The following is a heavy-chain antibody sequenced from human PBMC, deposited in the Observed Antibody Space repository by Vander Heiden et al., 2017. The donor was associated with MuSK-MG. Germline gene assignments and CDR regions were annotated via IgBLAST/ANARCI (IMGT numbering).Heavy chain of an antibody. V-gene: IGHV3-23*01. CDR2: ISGSGGST. J-gene: IGHJ4*02. D-gene: IGHD3-10*01. CDR3: AKEWRHDSGSYCDY. Sequence: EVQLLESGGGLVQPGGSLRPSCAASGFHFGSYAMSWVRQAPGKGLEWVSAISGSGGSTYYADSVKGRFTISRDNSKNTLYLQMNSLRAEDTAVYYCAKEWRHDSGSYCDYWGQGTLVTVSS. CDR1: GFHFGSYA.